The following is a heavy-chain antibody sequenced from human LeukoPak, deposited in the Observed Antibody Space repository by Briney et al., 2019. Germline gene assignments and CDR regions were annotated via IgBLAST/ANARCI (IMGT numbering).Heavy chain of an antibody. V-gene: IGHV1-2*02. CDR1: GYTFTGYY. Sequence: GASVKVSCKASGYTFTGYYMHWVRQAPGQGLEWMGWINPNSGGTNYAQKFQGRVTMTRDTSISTAYMELSRLRSDDTAVYYCARGRRPSSGYYRIVNWFDPWGQGTLVTVSS. J-gene: IGHJ5*02. CDR3: ARGRRPSSGYYRIVNWFDP. D-gene: IGHD3-22*01. CDR2: INPNSGGT.